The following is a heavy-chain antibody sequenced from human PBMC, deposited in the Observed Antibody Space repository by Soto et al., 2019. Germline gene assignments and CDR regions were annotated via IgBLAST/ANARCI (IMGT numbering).Heavy chain of an antibody. J-gene: IGHJ6*02. D-gene: IGHD5-18*01. CDR2: IFYSGTT. V-gene: IGHV4-39*01. Sequence: QLQLQESGPGLVKPSETLSLTCTVSGGSISSSSYYWGWIRQPPGKGLEWIGSIFYSGTTYYNPSAKVRVTVSVDTSKDQFSLKLSFVTPADTAVYCCACIFSGGYSCGLYYYGMDVWGPGTTVTVAS. CDR3: ACIFSGGYSCGLYYYGMDV. CDR1: GGSISSSSYY.